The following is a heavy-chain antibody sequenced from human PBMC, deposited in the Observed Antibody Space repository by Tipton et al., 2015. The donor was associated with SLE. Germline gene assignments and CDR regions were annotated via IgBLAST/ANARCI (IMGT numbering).Heavy chain of an antibody. CDR1: GESFNGYF. V-gene: IGHV4-34*12. CDR3: ARDSPTGEWDY. CDR2: IIHSGVT. D-gene: IGHD7-27*01. J-gene: IGHJ4*02. Sequence: TLSLTCAVYGESFNGYFWTWIRQPPGKGLEWIAEIIHSGVTNYNPSLRSRVTMSVDPSKNHFSLKLSSVTAADTAVYFCARDSPTGEWDYWGQGTLVTVSS.